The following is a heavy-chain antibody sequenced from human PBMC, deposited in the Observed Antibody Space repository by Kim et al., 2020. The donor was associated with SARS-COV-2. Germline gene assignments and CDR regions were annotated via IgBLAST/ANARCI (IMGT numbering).Heavy chain of an antibody. D-gene: IGHD3-10*01. CDR3: ARDRSSMGRGVIRGACYDY. J-gene: IGHJ4*02. CDR2: IWYDGSNT. Sequence: GGSLRLSCAASGFTFSSYGMHWVRQAPGKGLEWVAAIWYDGSNTYYADSVKGRFTISRDNSKNTLYLQMNSLRAEDTAVYYCARDRSSMGRGVIRGACYDYWGQGTLVTVSS. V-gene: IGHV3-33*01. CDR1: GFTFSSYG.